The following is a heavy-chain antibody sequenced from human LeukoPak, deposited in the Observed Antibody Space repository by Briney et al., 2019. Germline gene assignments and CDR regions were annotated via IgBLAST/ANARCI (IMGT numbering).Heavy chain of an antibody. CDR2: MKVDVGEQ. CDR1: GTTFSSYW. J-gene: IGHJ5*02. Sequence: PGGSLRLSCAASGTTFSSYWMSWVRRAPGKGLEWVAPMKVDVGEQYYVDSVKGRFTISRDKAQNSVFLQMNSLRDASTGVCKCARGYGSGSPTLNCVDPWGQGTLVSVS. D-gene: IGHD3-10*01. V-gene: IGHV3-7*04. CDR3: ARGYGSGSPTLNCVDP.